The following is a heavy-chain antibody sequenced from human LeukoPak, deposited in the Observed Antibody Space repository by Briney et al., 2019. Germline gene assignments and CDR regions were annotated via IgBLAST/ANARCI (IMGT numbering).Heavy chain of an antibody. D-gene: IGHD1-26*01. CDR3: LQEWELLHDDAFDI. J-gene: IGHJ3*02. CDR1: GYTFTGYY. Sequence: PMASVKVSCKASGYTFTGYYMHWVRQAPGQGLEWMGWINPNSGGTNYAQKFQGRVTMTRDMSTSTVYMELSSLRSEDTAVYYCLQEWELLHDDAFDIWGQGTMVTVSS. V-gene: IGHV1-2*02. CDR2: INPNSGGT.